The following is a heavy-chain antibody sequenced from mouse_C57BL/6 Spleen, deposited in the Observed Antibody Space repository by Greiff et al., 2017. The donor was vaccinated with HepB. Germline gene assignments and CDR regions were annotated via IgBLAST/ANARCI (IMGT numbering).Heavy chain of an antibody. CDR1: GFNIKDDY. D-gene: IGHD2-5*01. CDR2: IDPENGDT. CDR3: TTWTYYSNYYAMDY. V-gene: IGHV14-4*01. J-gene: IGHJ4*01. Sequence: EVQLQQSGAELVRPGASVKLSCTASGFNIKDDYMHWVKQRPEQGLEWIGWIDPENGDTEYASKFQGKATITADTSSNTAYLQLSSLTSEDTAVYYCTTWTYYSNYYAMDYWGQGTSVTVSS.